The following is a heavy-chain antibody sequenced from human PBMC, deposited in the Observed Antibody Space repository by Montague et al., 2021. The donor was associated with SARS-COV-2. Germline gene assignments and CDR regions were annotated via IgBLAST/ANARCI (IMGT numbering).Heavy chain of an antibody. CDR2: ISYDGSNK. J-gene: IGHJ6*02. D-gene: IGHD6-25*01. Sequence: SLRLSCAASGFTFSSYAMHWVRQAPGKGLEWVAVISYDGSNKYYXDSVKGRFTISRDNSKNMLYLQMNSLRAEDTAVYYCARDSGAQMDVWGQGTTVTVSS. CDR1: GFTFSSYA. CDR3: ARDSGAQMDV. V-gene: IGHV3-30-3*01.